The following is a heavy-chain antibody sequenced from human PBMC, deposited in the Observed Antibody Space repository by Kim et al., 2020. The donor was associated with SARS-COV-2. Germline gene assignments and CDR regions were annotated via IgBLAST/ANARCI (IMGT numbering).Heavy chain of an antibody. CDR2: INHSGST. Sequence: SETLSLTCAVYGGSFSGYYWSWIRQPPGKGLEWIGEINHSGSTNYNPSLKSRVTISVDTSKNQFSLKLSSVTAADTAVYYCAGRYSGYSSSWYREYFQHWGQGTLVTVSS. D-gene: IGHD6-13*01. CDR3: AGRYSGYSSSWYREYFQH. J-gene: IGHJ1*01. CDR1: GGSFSGYY. V-gene: IGHV4-34*01.